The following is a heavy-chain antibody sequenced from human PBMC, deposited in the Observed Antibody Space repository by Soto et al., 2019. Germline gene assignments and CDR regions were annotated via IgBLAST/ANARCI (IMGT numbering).Heavy chain of an antibody. Sequence: QVQLVESGGGVVQPGRSLRLSCAASRFTFSNYAMQWVRQAPGKGLEWVAVISHDGSDKYYADSVKGRFTISRDNSKNTLYLQMNSLRAEDTAVYYCAKDQRDDIVLVPAAIDYWGQGTLVTVSS. D-gene: IGHD2-2*02. CDR3: AKDQRDDIVLVPAAIDY. V-gene: IGHV3-30*18. J-gene: IGHJ4*02. CDR1: RFTFSNYA. CDR2: ISHDGSDK.